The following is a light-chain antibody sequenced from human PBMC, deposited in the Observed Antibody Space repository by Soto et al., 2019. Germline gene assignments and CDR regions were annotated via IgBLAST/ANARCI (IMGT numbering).Light chain of an antibody. CDR1: TSNIGGRP. Sequence: QSVLTQPPSVSGAPGQRVIISCSGSTSNIGGRPVNWYQQLPGTAPKLLIYTTNQRPSGVPGRFSASKSGTSASLAISGLQSEDEADYYCGAWDDTLKGYVFGSGTKVTVL. CDR3: GAWDDTLKGYV. V-gene: IGLV1-44*01. J-gene: IGLJ1*01. CDR2: TTN.